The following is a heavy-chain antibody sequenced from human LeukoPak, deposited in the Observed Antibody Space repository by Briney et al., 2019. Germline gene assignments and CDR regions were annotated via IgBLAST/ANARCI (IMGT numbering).Heavy chain of an antibody. Sequence: GGSLKISCKGSGYSFTSYWIGWVRQMPGKGLEWMGIIYPGDSDTRYSPSFQGQVTISADKSISTAYLQWSSLKASDTAMYYCARGGSGSYPSVYGMDVWGQGTTVTVSS. CDR2: IYPGDSDT. CDR3: ARGGSGSYPSVYGMDV. J-gene: IGHJ6*02. D-gene: IGHD3-10*01. CDR1: GYSFTSYW. V-gene: IGHV5-51*01.